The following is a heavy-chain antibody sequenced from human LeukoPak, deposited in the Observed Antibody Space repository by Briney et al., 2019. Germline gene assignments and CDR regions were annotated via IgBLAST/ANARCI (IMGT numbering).Heavy chain of an antibody. CDR1: GGSISSYH. CDR2: IYYSGST. J-gene: IGHJ6*03. V-gene: IGHV4-59*01. CDR3: SRGANYMDV. Sequence: SETLSLTCTVSGGSISSYHWSWIRQPPGKGLEWIGYIYYSGSTNYNPSLKSRVTISVDTSKNQFSLKLSSVTAADTAVYYCSRGANYMDVWGKGTTVTVSS.